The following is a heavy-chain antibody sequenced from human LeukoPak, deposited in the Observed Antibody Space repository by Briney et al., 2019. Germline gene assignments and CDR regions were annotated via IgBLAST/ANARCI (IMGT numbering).Heavy chain of an antibody. D-gene: IGHD3-22*01. CDR3: AKREYDSSAYPMYPIDY. V-gene: IGHV3-23*01. Sequence: GGSLRLSCAVAGITFRDYAMTWGREAPGKGLEWGSGMSGSGGTTYYADSVEGGFVMSRDNSKNTLYLQMNSLRTDDSAVYYCAKREYDSSAYPMYPIDYWGQGTLVTVSA. CDR2: MSGSGGTT. J-gene: IGHJ4*02. CDR1: GITFRDYA.